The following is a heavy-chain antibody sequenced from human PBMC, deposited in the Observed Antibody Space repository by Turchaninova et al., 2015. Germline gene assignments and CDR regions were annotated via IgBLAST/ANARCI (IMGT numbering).Heavy chain of an antibody. V-gene: IGHV4-34*01. J-gene: IGHJ3*02. CDR3: ARVGYYDSSGSPQAAFDI. CDR1: GGSFSGFY. Sequence: QVQLQQWGAGLLKPSETLSLTCAVYGGSFSGFYWSWIRPPPGKVLEWIGEINHSESTNDNPSLKSRVTISVDTSKNQFSLKLSSVTAADTAVYYCARVGYYDSSGSPQAAFDIWGQGTMVTVSS. D-gene: IGHD3-22*01. CDR2: INHSEST.